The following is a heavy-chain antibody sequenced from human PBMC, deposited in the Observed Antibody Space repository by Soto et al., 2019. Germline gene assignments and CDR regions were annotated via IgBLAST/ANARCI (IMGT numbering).Heavy chain of an antibody. CDR3: ARVPDELDAFDI. D-gene: IGHD1-26*01. V-gene: IGHV4-61*01. CDR2: IYYTGST. CDR1: GGSVSSGSYS. J-gene: IGHJ3*02. Sequence: QVQLQESGPGLVKPSETLSLTCNVSGGSVSSGSYSWSWIRQPPGKGLECIGYIYYTGSTKYNPYPKSRVSTSVDTSKNQVSPKLNSVSAADTAVYYCARVPDELDAFDIWGQGTMVTVSS.